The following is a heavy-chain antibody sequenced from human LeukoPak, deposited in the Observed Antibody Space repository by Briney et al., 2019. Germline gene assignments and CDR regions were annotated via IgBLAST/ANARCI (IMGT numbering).Heavy chain of an antibody. CDR2: IDTSGST. J-gene: IGHJ4*02. CDR1: GVSISHYY. D-gene: IGHD6-19*01. V-gene: IGHV4-4*07. CDR3: ARGQWQIDY. Sequence: PSETLSLICTVSGVSISHYYWTWIRQPAGRGLEWIGRIDTSGSTNYNPSLQSRVTVSSDTSNNQFSLNLMSVDATDTAVYYCARGQWQIDYWGQGVLVTVSP.